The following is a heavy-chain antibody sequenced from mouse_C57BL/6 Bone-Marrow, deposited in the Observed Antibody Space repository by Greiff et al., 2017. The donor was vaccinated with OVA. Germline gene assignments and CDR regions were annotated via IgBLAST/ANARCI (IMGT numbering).Heavy chain of an antibody. J-gene: IGHJ4*01. D-gene: IGHD3-2*02. Sequence: GGGLVQPKGSLKLSCAASGFSFNTYAMNWVRQAPGKGLDWVARIRSKSNNYATYYADSVNDRFTISRDDSESMLYLKMNNLKTEDTAMYYCVRHRQLRLYAMDYWGQGTSVTVAS. CDR1: GFSFNTYA. CDR3: VRHRQLRLYAMDY. V-gene: IGHV10-1*01. CDR2: IRSKSNNYAT.